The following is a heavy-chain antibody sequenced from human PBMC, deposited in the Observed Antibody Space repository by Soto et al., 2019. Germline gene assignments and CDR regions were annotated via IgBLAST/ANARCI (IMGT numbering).Heavy chain of an antibody. J-gene: IGHJ3*01. CDR3: PRELELRSSRGGD. D-gene: IGHD1-7*01. V-gene: IGHV1-69*13. CDR2: SIPIFGTA. CDR1: GGTFSSYA. Sequence: SVKVSCKASGGTFSSYAISWVRQAPGQGLEWMGWSIPIFGTANYAQQFQGRVTITADEPPSTAYMELSSLRSEDTAVYYCPRELELRSSRGGDWGQVKMVTVSS.